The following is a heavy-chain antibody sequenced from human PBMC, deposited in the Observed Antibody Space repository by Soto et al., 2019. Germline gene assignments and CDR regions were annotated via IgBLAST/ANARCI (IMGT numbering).Heavy chain of an antibody. V-gene: IGHV2-5*02. CDR3: AHSRNLITEDAQVGDFDY. CDR2: IYWDDDE. J-gene: IGHJ4*02. CDR1: GFSLTTAGVG. Sequence: QINLKESGPTLVKPTQTLTLTCSFSGFSLTTAGVGVGWVRQSPGEALEWLALIYWDDDERYSPSLKTRLTITKDLSKNQVVLIMTNMAPVDPATYDCAHSRNLITEDAQVGDFDYWGQGTLVTVSS. D-gene: IGHD3-10*01.